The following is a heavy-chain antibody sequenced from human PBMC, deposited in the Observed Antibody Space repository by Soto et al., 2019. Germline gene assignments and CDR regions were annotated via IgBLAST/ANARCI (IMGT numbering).Heavy chain of an antibody. D-gene: IGHD2-15*01. CDR3: ARDTGYPYPYYFDY. V-gene: IGHV1-69*13. CDR1: VGTFSSYA. Sequence: SVKVSCKASVGTFSSYAISWVRQAPGQGLEWMGGIIPIFGTANYAQKFQGRVTITADESTSTAYMELSSLRSEDTAVYYCARDTGYPYPYYFDYWGQGTLVTVSS. J-gene: IGHJ4*02. CDR2: IIPIFGTA.